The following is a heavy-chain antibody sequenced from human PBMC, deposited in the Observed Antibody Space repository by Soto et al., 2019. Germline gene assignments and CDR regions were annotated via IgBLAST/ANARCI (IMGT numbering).Heavy chain of an antibody. V-gene: IGHV3-21*01. D-gene: IGHD6-13*01. J-gene: IGHJ6*02. CDR3: ARDSSSWRYYYYGMDV. CDR1: GFTFSSYS. Sequence: EVQLVESGGGLVKPGGSLRLSCAASGFTFSSYSMNWVRQAPGKGLEWVSSISSSSSYIYYADSVKGRFTISRDNAKNSLYLQMNSLRAEDTAVYYCARDSSSWRYYYYGMDVWGQGTTVTVSS. CDR2: ISSSSSYI.